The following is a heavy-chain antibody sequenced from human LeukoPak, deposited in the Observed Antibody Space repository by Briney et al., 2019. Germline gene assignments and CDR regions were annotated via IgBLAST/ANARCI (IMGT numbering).Heavy chain of an antibody. CDR1: GFTFSSYS. Sequence: GGSLRLSCAASGFTFSSYSMNWVRQAPGKGLEWVSAISGSGGSTYYADSVKGRFTISRDDLKSTLYLQMKILRAEDTAVYYCAKDGAWLRFDDWGQGILVTVSS. D-gene: IGHD5-12*01. J-gene: IGHJ4*02. V-gene: IGHV3-23*01. CDR3: AKDGAWLRFDD. CDR2: ISGSGGST.